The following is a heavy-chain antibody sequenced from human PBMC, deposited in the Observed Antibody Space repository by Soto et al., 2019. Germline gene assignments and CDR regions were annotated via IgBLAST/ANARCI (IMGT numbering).Heavy chain of an antibody. Sequence: EVQLVESGGGLIQPGGSLRLSCAASGFTVSTNYMSWVRQAPGKGLEWVSVIYSGGSTYYADSVKGRFTISSDNTKNTLELQMNSVNAEDSAVSDCERARKGSSEECYSYGMDVWGQGTKV. CDR2: IYSGGST. J-gene: IGHJ6*02. V-gene: IGHV3-53*01. CDR1: GFTVSTNY. CDR3: ERARKGSSEECYSYGMDV. D-gene: IGHD6-6*01.